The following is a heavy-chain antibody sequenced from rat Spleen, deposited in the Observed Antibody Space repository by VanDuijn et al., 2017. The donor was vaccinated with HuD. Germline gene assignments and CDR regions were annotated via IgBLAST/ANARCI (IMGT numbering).Heavy chain of an antibody. CDR1: GLSLNKYH. J-gene: IGHJ3*01. CDR3: TRTYGGYSQHWFAY. Sequence: QVQLKESGPGLVQPSQTLSLTCPVSGLSLNKYHVHWVRQPPGKGLEWMGRMRYNGDTSYNSGLKSSLSISRDTSKNQAFLKMNRQQTDDTAIYFCTRTYGGYSQHWFAYWGQGILVTVSS. CDR2: MRYNGDT. V-gene: IGHV2-63*01. D-gene: IGHD1-11*01.